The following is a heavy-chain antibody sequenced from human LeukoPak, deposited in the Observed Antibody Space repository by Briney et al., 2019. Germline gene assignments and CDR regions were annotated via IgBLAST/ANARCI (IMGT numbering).Heavy chain of an antibody. Sequence: GRSLRLSCAASGSTFSGHLLHWVRQAPGKGLEWVAGTAYEGGEKYYADSVSGRFTISRDNSDNTVYLQMNGLRAEDTAVYYCAKDRMVRGAHDWFDPWGQGTLVTVSS. CDR3: AKDRMVRGAHDWFDP. CDR1: GSTFSGHL. J-gene: IGHJ5*02. D-gene: IGHD3-10*01. V-gene: IGHV3-30*07. CDR2: TAYEGGEK.